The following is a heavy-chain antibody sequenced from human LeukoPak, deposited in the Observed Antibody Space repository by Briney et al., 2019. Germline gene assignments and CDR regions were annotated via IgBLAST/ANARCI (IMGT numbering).Heavy chain of an antibody. D-gene: IGHD2-2*01. CDR3: ARVGGVPAAHDAFDI. CDR1: GYTFTSYA. CDR2: INTNTGNP. V-gene: IGHV7-4-1*02. J-gene: IGHJ3*02. Sequence: ASVKVSCTASGYTFTSYAMNWVRQAPGQGLEWMGWINTNTGNPTYAQGFTGRFVFSLDTSVSTAYLQISSLKAEDTAVYYCARVGGVPAAHDAFDIWGQGTMVTVSS.